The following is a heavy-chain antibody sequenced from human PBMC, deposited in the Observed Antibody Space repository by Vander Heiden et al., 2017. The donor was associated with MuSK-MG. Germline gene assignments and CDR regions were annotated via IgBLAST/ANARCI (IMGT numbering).Heavy chain of an antibody. V-gene: IGHV1-46*01. Sequence: QVQLVQSGAEVKKPGASVKVSCKASGYTFTSYYMHWVRQAPGQGLEWMGIINPSGGSTSYGQKFQGRVTMTRDTSTSTVYMELSSLRSEDTAVYYCARGRYCSSTSCQTYYYYYYMDVWGKGTTVTVSS. D-gene: IGHD2-2*01. CDR2: INPSGGST. J-gene: IGHJ6*03. CDR3: ARGRYCSSTSCQTYYYYYYMDV. CDR1: GYTFTSYY.